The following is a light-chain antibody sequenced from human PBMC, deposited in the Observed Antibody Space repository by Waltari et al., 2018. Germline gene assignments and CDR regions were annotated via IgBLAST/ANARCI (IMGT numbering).Light chain of an antibody. CDR2: DVN. CDR1: SSDAVGYTR. V-gene: IGLV2-18*02. CDR3: SSYTNTGDTLV. Sequence: QSALTQPPSVSGSPGQSVTISCTGTSSDAVGYTRVPGYQQSPGTAPKLILYDVNIRPSGVPDRFSGSQSGYTASLTISGLQAEDEGHYYCSSYTNTGDTLVFGGGTELTVL. J-gene: IGLJ2*01.